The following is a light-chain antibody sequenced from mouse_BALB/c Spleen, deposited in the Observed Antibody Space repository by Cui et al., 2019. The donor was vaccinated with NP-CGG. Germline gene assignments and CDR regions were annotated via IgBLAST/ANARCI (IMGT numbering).Light chain of an antibody. CDR1: TGAVTTNNY. Sequence: QAVVTQESALTTSPGETVTLTCRSSTGAVTTNNYANWVQEKPDHLFTGLIGGTNNRPPGVPARFSGSLIGDKAALTITGAQTGDDAIYFCALWYNNHWIFGGGTKLTVL. V-gene: IGLV1*01. J-gene: IGLJ1*01. CDR2: GTN. CDR3: ALWYNNHWI.